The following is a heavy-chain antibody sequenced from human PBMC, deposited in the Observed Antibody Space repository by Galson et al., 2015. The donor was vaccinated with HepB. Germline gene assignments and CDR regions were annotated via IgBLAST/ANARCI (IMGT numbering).Heavy chain of an antibody. CDR1: GFTFSDHS. V-gene: IGHV3-21*04. CDR2: ISSRSSYI. J-gene: IGHJ6*02. D-gene: IGHD3-10*01. CDR3: TREGWGYYGSGSHYTDYYYKGMDV. Sequence: PLRLSCAVSGFTFSDHSMNWVRQAPGKGLEWVSSISSRSSYIYYADSVKGRLTISRGNAKNSLDLQMNSLRVEDTAVYYCTREGWGYYGSGSHYTDYYYKGMDVWGQGTTVTVSS.